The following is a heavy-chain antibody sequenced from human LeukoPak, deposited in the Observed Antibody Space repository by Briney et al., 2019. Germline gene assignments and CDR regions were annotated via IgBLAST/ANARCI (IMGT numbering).Heavy chain of an antibody. CDR1: GFTVSSNY. D-gene: IGHD3-22*01. V-gene: IGHV3-53*01. CDR2: IYSGGST. Sequence: PGGSLRLSCAASGFTVSSNYMSWVRQAPGKGLEWVSVIYSGGSTYYADSVKGRFTISRDNSKNTLYLQMNGLRAEDTAVYYCARDSDSSGYVGAFDIWGQGTMVTVSS. CDR3: ARDSDSSGYVGAFDI. J-gene: IGHJ3*02.